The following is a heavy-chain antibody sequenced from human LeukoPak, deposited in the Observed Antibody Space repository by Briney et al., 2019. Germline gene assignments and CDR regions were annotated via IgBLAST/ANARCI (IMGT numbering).Heavy chain of an antibody. V-gene: IGHV3-23*01. D-gene: IGHD6-13*01. Sequence: PGGSLRLSCAASGFTFSSYAMSWVRQAPGKGLEGVSAISGSGGSTYYADSVKGRFTISRDNSKNTLYLQMNSLRADDTAVYYCAKCGCWSQYYFDYWGQGTLVTVSS. CDR3: AKCGCWSQYYFDY. CDR1: GFTFSSYA. CDR2: ISGSGGST. J-gene: IGHJ4*02.